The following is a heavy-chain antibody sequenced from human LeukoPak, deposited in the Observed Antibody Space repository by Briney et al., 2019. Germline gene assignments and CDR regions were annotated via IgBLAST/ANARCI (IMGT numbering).Heavy chain of an antibody. Sequence: GGSKILCCAASGFTVSSNYMSWVRQAPGKGLEWVSVIYSGGSTYYADSVKGRFTISRDNSKNTLYLQMNSLRAEDTAVYYCARGGLYYYDSRGYLDYWGRGTLDSVSS. CDR1: GFTVSSNY. CDR3: ARGGLYYYDSRGYLDY. V-gene: IGHV3-66*01. D-gene: IGHD3-22*01. CDR2: IYSGGST. J-gene: IGHJ4*02.